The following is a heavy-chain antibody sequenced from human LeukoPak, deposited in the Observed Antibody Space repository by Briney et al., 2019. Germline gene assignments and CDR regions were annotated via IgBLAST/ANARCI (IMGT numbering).Heavy chain of an antibody. D-gene: IGHD3-22*01. CDR2: IYTSGST. CDR3: ARASYYDSSGYSYFDY. CDR1: GGSISSYY. V-gene: IGHV4-4*07. Sequence: SETLSLTCTVSGGSISSYYWSWIRQPAGKGLEWIGRIYTSGSTNYNPSLKGRVTMSVDTSTNQFSLKLSSVTAADTAVYYCARASYYDSSGYSYFDYWGQGTLVTVSS. J-gene: IGHJ4*02.